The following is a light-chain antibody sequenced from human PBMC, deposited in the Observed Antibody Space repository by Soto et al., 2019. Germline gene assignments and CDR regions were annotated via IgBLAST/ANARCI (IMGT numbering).Light chain of an antibody. CDR3: SSYTGSSTHVV. CDR2: DVS. V-gene: IGLV2-14*01. J-gene: IGLJ2*01. CDR1: SSDVGGYNY. Sequence: QSALTQPASVSGSPGQSITISCTGTSSDVGGYNYVSWYQQHPGKAPKLMIYDVSNRPSGVSNRFSDSKSGNTASLTISGLQAEDEADYYCSSYTGSSTHVVFGGGTKLTVL.